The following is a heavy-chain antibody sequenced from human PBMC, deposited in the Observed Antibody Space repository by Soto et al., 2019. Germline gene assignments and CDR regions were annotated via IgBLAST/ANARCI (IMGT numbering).Heavy chain of an antibody. CDR2: VSNDGIRK. J-gene: IGHJ5*01. Sequence: VQLVESGGGVVQPGRSLRLTRAASGFIFSGSGMHWVRQAPGKGLEWVALVSNDGIRKYYGDSVKGRFTISRDNAENTLYLQMNSLRAEDTAVYYCARWVGGSMYDNSGKYDSWGQGTLVTVSS. D-gene: IGHD3-22*01. CDR3: ARWVGGSMYDNSGKYDS. CDR1: GFIFSGSG. V-gene: IGHV3-30*03.